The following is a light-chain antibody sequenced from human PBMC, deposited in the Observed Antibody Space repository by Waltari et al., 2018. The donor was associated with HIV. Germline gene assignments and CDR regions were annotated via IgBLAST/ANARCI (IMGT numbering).Light chain of an antibody. CDR2: VKS. V-gene: IGLV1-40*01. CDR3: QSYDSNLSGL. J-gene: IGLJ2*01. Sequence: QSELTQPPSVSAAPGQRVTISCTGSSSNIGAGYDVHLYQHVPGRAPKVVINVKSNRHHGFPDRFSGSKSGSSAPLVITGLQSEDEADYYCQSYDSNLSGLFGGGTKVTVL. CDR1: SSNIGAGYD.